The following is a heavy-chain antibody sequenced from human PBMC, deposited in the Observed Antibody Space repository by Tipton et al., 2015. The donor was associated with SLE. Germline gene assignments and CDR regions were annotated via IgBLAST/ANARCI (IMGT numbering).Heavy chain of an antibody. CDR1: GGSISDSSYY. J-gene: IGHJ5*02. V-gene: IGHV4-39*07. Sequence: TLSLTFSVSGGSISDSSYYWAWIRQPPGKGLEWIGSVYYSGATYYNPSLESRVTISINTYRNYFSLSLTSLTAADTAVYYCARRYGDPTNPYFDPWGQGTLVNVSS. D-gene: IGHD4-17*01. CDR2: VYYSGAT. CDR3: ARRYGDPTNPYFDP.